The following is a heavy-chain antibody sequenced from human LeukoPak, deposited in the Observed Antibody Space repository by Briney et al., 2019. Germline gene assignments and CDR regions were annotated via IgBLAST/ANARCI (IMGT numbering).Heavy chain of an antibody. J-gene: IGHJ6*03. Sequence: GESLQISCKGSGYSFTSYWIGWVRQLPGKGLEWMGIIYPGDSDTRYSPSFQGQVTISADKSISTAYLQWSSLKASDTAMYYCARFSRQSSSWYGRYSYYYYMDVWGKGTTVTVSS. D-gene: IGHD6-13*01. CDR3: ARFSRQSSSWYGRYSYYYYMDV. V-gene: IGHV5-51*01. CDR2: IYPGDSDT. CDR1: GYSFTSYW.